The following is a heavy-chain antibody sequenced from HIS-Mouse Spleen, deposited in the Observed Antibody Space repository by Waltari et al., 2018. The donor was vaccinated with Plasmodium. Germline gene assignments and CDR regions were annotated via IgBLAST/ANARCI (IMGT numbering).Heavy chain of an antibody. CDR3: AKSSKGTGDLWDY. Sequence: EVQLLESGGGLVQPGGSLRLSCAASGFTFSSYAMSLVRRAPGKGREWVSVISGRGGSTYYAASVKVRFTISRDNYKNTLYLQMNSLRAEDTAVYYCAKSSKGTGDLWDYWGQGTLVTVSS. CDR1: GFTFSSYA. CDR2: ISGRGGST. J-gene: IGHJ4*02. D-gene: IGHD7-27*01. V-gene: IGHV3-23*01.